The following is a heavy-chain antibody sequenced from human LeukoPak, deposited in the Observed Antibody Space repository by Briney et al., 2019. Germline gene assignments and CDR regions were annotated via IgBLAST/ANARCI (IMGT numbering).Heavy chain of an antibody. V-gene: IGHV4-4*07. D-gene: IGHD5-18*01. J-gene: IGHJ4*02. CDR3: ARVGYSYGSFDY. CDR2: IYTSGRT. Sequence: SETLSLTCTVSGGSISSYYWSWIRRPAGKGLEWIGRIYTSGRTNYNPSLKSRVTMSVDTSKNQFSLKLSSVTAADTAVYYCARVGYSYGSFDYWGQGTLVTVSS. CDR1: GGSISSYY.